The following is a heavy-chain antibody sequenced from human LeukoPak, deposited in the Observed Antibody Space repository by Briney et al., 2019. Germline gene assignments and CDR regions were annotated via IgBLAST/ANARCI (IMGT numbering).Heavy chain of an antibody. D-gene: IGHD1-26*01. J-gene: IGHJ4*02. CDR1: GLTSNNYA. CDR2: ISVSGGST. Sequence: PGGSLRLSCAASGLTSNNYAMSWVRQAPGKGLEWVAGISVSGGSTFYADSVKGRFTISRDSALSLQMNSLRAEDTAIYYCARALSGTYYSFDCWGLGTLVTVSS. CDR3: ARALSGTYYSFDC. V-gene: IGHV3-23*01.